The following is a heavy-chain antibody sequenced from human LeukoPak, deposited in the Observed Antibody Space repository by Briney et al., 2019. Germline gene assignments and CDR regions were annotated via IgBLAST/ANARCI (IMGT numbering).Heavy chain of an antibody. CDR2: INPNSGGT. CDR1: GYTFTGYY. Sequence: ASVKVSCKASGYTFTGYYMHWVREAPGQGLEWVGWINPNSGGTNYAQKCQGRVTMTRDTSISTAHMELSRLRSDDTAVYYCARASVLMVYLWGEDAFDIWGQGTMVTVSS. D-gene: IGHD2-8*01. V-gene: IGHV1-2*02. CDR3: ARASVLMVYLWGEDAFDI. J-gene: IGHJ3*02.